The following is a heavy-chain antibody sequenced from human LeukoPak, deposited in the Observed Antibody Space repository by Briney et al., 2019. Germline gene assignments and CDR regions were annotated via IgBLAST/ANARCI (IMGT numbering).Heavy chain of an antibody. CDR2: ISGSGGST. D-gene: IGHD3-22*01. CDR3: AKSYYYDSSGYSDY. CDR1: GFTFSSYA. J-gene: IGHJ4*02. Sequence: GGPLRLSCAASGFTFSSYAMSWVRQAPGKGLEWVSAISGSGGSTYYADSVKGRFTISRDNSKNTLYLQMNSLRAEDTAVYYCAKSYYYDSSGYSDYWGQGTLVTVSS. V-gene: IGHV3-23*01.